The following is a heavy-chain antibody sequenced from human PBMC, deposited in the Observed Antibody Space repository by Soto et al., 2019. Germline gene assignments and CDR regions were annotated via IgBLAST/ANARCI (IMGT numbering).Heavy chain of an antibody. CDR1: GGSCSGYY. J-gene: IGHJ4*02. CDR2: INHSGST. D-gene: IGHD6-19*01. V-gene: IGHV4-34*01. CDR3: ARRGRKQLITNPISHTTDY. Sequence: SETLSLTCAVYGGSCSGYYWRWIRQPPGKGLEWIGEINHSGSTNYNPSLKSRVTISVDMYKNQFSLKLSSVTAADTAVYYCARRGRKQLITNPISHTTDYWGQGTLVTVSS.